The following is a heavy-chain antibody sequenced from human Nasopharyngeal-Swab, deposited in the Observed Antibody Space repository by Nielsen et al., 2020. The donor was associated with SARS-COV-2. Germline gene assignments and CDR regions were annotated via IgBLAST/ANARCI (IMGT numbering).Heavy chain of an antibody. CDR1: GYTLTELS. CDR3: ARAMDV. Sequence: ASVKVSCKVSGYTLTELSMHWVRQAPGRGLEWMGGFDPEDGETIYAQKFQGRVTMTRNTSTSTAYMELSRLRSEDTAVYYCARAMDVWGQGTTVTVSS. J-gene: IGHJ6*02. CDR2: FDPEDGET. V-gene: IGHV1-24*01.